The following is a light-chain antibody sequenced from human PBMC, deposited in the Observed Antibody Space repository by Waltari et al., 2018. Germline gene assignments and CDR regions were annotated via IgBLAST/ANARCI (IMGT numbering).Light chain of an antibody. J-gene: IGLJ3*02. CDR2: EVS. V-gene: IGLV2-8*01. CDR3: SSYAGSNNWV. CDR1: SSDVGGYNY. Sequence: QSALTQPPSASGSPGQSVTISCTGTSSDVGGYNYVSWYQQHLGKAPKLMIFEVSKRPSGVPDRFSGSKSGNTASLTVSGLQADDEAHYYCSSYAGSNNWVFGGGTKLTVL.